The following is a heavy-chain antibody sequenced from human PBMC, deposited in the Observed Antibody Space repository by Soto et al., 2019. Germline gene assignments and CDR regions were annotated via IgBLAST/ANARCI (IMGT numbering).Heavy chain of an antibody. Sequence: QVQLQQWGAGLLKPSETLSLTCAVFGGSFSSYYWNWVRQAPGKGLEWIGEINQSGGTHYNPSFKSRVSISVDASKNQFSLKLTSVTAADTATYYCARITYGDYFYGLDVWGQGTTVAVSS. V-gene: IGHV4-34*01. D-gene: IGHD4-17*01. CDR1: GGSFSSYY. J-gene: IGHJ6*02. CDR3: ARITYGDYFYGLDV. CDR2: INQSGGT.